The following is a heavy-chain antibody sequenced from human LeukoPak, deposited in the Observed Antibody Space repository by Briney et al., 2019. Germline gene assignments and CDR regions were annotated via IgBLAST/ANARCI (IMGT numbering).Heavy chain of an antibody. CDR2: TFYRSKWFY. J-gene: IGHJ3*02. CDR3: ARDSAIGLDALDI. Sequence: SQTLSLTCATSGDSVSSERAAWNWIRQSPSRGLEWLGRTFYRSKWFYDYAPSLGSRITIYADTSKNQYSLQLSSVTPEDTAVYFCARDSAIGLDALDIWGHGTLVTVSS. V-gene: IGHV6-1*01. CDR1: GDSVSSERAA. D-gene: IGHD2-2*02.